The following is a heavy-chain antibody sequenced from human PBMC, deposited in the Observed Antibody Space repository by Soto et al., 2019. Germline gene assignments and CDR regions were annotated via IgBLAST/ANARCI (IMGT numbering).Heavy chain of an antibody. CDR1: GYSFTSFG. Sequence: QVQLVQSGGEVKKPGASVKVSCTASGYSFTSFGVNWVRKAPGQGLEWMGWVNAYNGNTNYAQKFQGRVTLTADTSTSTAYMGVGSLRSDDTAVYYCATGAAGVAAHVIWVQGTLVTVSS. CDR2: VNAYNGNT. J-gene: IGHJ4*02. V-gene: IGHV1-18*01. D-gene: IGHD6-6*01. CDR3: ATGAAGVAAHVI.